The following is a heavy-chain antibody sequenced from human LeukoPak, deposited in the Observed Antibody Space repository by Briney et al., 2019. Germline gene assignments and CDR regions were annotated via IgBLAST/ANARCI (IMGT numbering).Heavy chain of an antibody. CDR1: GGSISSGSYY. CDR3: ARDSYDFWSGYYTFDP. Sequence: SETLSLTCTVSGGSISSGSYYWSWIRQPAGKGLEWIGRIYTSGSTNYNPSLKSRVTISVDTSKNQFSLKLSSVTAADTAVYYCARDSYDFWSGYYTFDPWGQGTLVTVSS. J-gene: IGHJ5*02. D-gene: IGHD3-3*01. CDR2: IYTSGST. V-gene: IGHV4-61*02.